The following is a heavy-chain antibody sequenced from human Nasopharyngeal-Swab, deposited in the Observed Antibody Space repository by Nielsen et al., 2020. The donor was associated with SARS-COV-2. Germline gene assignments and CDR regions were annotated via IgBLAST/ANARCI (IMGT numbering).Heavy chain of an antibody. D-gene: IGHD3-9*01. Sequence: ASVKVSCKASGYTFTRYHLHWVRQAPGQGLEWMGIINPSGGSTRYAQEFQGRVTMTRDTSTGTVYMELSSLRSEDTAVYYCARDPHRNILTGRVGGALDIWGQGTMVTVSS. CDR2: INPSGGST. J-gene: IGHJ3*02. V-gene: IGHV1-46*01. CDR3: ARDPHRNILTGRVGGALDI. CDR1: GYTFTRYH.